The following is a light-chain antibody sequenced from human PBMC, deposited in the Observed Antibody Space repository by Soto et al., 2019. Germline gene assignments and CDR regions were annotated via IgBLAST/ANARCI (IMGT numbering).Light chain of an antibody. V-gene: IGLV2-23*01. J-gene: IGLJ2*01. CDR3: CLYTSFFSF. Sequence: QSALTQPASVSGSPGQSITISCIETTSDFGTKKFFSWYQQQPGKAPKLIIYKGTKRPSGVSSRFSGSKSGNTASLTVSGLQSDDEADYFCCLYTSFFSFFGGGTKLTVL. CDR1: TSDFGTKKF. CDR2: KGT.